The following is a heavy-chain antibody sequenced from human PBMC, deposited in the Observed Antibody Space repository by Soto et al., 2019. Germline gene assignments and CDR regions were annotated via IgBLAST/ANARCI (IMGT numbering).Heavy chain of an antibody. V-gene: IGHV4-59*01. D-gene: IGHD2-2*01. CDR3: ARGVPNCSSSSCYFDY. CDR1: SGSISGYS. J-gene: IGHJ4*02. Sequence: SETLSLTCTVSSGSISGYSWTWIRQPPGKGLEWIGYIYKSGSTTYNPSLKSRVTMSVDTSKSQLSLKLTSVTAADTAVYYCARGVPNCSSSSCYFDYWSQGALVTVSS. CDR2: IYKSGST.